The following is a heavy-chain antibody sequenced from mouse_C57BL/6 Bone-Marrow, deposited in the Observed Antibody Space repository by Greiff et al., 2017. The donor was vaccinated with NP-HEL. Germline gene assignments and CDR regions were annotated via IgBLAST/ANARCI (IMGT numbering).Heavy chain of an antibody. D-gene: IGHD1-1*01. Sequence: QVQLQQPGAELVKPGASVKMSCKASGYTFTSYWITWVKQRPGQGLEWIGDIYPGSGSTNYNEKFKSKATLTVDTSSSTAYMQLSSLTSEDSAVYYCADRSYGSSYVDYWGQGTTLTVSS. CDR2: IYPGSGST. CDR3: ADRSYGSSYVDY. CDR1: GYTFTSYW. V-gene: IGHV1-55*01. J-gene: IGHJ2*01.